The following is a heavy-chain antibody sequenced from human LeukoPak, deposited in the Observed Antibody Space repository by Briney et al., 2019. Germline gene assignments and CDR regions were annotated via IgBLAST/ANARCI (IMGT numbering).Heavy chain of an antibody. CDR2: IYHSGST. Sequence: SETLSLTCTVSGYSISSGYYWGWIRQPPGKGLEWIGSIYHSGSTCYNPSLKSRVTISVDTSKNQFSLKLSSVTAADTAVYYCARETVGGSGTYFLDYWGQGTLVTVSS. CDR1: GYSISSGYY. V-gene: IGHV4-38-2*02. CDR3: ARETVGGSGTYFLDY. D-gene: IGHD3-10*01. J-gene: IGHJ4*02.